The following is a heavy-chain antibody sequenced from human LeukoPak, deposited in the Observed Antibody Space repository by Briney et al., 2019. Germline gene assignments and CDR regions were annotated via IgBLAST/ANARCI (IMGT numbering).Heavy chain of an antibody. CDR1: GFTFSSYG. D-gene: IGHD6-19*01. V-gene: IGHV3-30*02. CDR3: ARDSWYSSGWAYFDY. J-gene: IGHJ4*02. CDR2: IRYDGTNK. Sequence: GGSLRLSCAASGFTFSSYGMHWVRQAPGKGLEWVAFIRYDGTNKYYADSVKGRFTISRDNSKNTLYLQMNSLRAEDTAVYYCARDSWYSSGWAYFDYWGQGTLVTVSS.